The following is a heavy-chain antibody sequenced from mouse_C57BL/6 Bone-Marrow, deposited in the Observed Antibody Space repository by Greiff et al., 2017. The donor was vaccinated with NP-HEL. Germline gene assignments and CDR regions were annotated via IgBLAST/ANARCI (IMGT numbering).Heavy chain of an antibody. Sequence: EVKLVESGGGLVQPGGSLKLSCAASGFTFSDYYMYWVRQTPEKRLEWVAYISNGGGSTYYPDTVKGRFTISRDKAKNTLYLQMSRLKSEDTAMYYCARRGYGSNYAMDYWGQGTSVTVSS. J-gene: IGHJ4*01. V-gene: IGHV5-12*01. CDR1: GFTFSDYY. CDR2: ISNGGGST. D-gene: IGHD1-1*01. CDR3: ARRGYGSNYAMDY.